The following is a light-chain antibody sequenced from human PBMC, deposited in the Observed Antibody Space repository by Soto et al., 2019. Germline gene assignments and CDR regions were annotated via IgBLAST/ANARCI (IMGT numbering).Light chain of an antibody. J-gene: IGLJ1*01. V-gene: IGLV2-14*01. CDR1: NSDVGGYNY. CDR2: EVF. CDR3: SSYTTTTTLYV. Sequence: QSVLTQPASVSGSPGQSITIPCTGTNSDVGGYNYVSWYQHHPGKAPKLMIYEVFNRPSGVSSRFSGSKSGSTASLTISGLQAEDEADYYCSSYTTTTTLYVFGTGTKVTVL.